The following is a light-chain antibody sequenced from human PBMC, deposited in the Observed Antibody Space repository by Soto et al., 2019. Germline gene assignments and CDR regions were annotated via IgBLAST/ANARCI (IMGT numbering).Light chain of an antibody. V-gene: IGLV2-8*01. CDR1: SSDVGGYNY. Sequence: QSVLTQPPSASGSPGQSVTISCTGTSSDVGGYNYVSWYQQHPGKAPKLMIYEVSKRPSGVPDRFSGSKSGNTASLTVTGLQAEDEAEYYCCSYAGSNNFVFGTGTKVTVL. CDR3: CSYAGSNNFV. J-gene: IGLJ1*01. CDR2: EVS.